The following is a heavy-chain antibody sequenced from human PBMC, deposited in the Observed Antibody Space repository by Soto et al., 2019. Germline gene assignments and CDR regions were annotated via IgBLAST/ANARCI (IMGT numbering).Heavy chain of an antibody. Sequence: GGSLRLSCAASGFTFSSYGMRWVRQAPGEGLEWVAVISYDGSNKYYADSVKGRFTISRDNSKNTLYLQMNSLRAEDTAVYYCAKDTDYYDSSGYYRSPYWGQGTLVTVSS. CDR2: ISYDGSNK. CDR1: GFTFSSYG. V-gene: IGHV3-30*18. CDR3: AKDTDYYDSSGYYRSPY. J-gene: IGHJ4*02. D-gene: IGHD3-22*01.